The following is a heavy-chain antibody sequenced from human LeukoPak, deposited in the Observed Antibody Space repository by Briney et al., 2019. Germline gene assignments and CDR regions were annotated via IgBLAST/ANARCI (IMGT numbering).Heavy chain of an antibody. V-gene: IGHV1-18*01. CDR3: ARDPRNTSGWKTWFDP. Sequence: ASVKVSCKASGYTFTSHGISWVRQAPGQGLEWMGWISAYNGDTKYAQNLQGRVTLTTYTLTTTAYLELRSLTSDDTAVYYCARDPRNTSGWKTWFDPWGQGTLVTVSS. J-gene: IGHJ5*02. CDR1: GYTFTSHG. CDR2: ISAYNGDT. D-gene: IGHD6-19*01.